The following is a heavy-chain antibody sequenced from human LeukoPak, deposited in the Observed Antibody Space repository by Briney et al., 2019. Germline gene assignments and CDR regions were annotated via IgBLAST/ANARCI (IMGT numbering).Heavy chain of an antibody. CDR3: ARGGLDYFDS. D-gene: IGHD6-19*01. CDR2: IYYSGST. V-gene: IGHV4-39*07. J-gene: IGHJ4*02. Sequence: SETLSLTCTVSGGSISSSSYYWGWIRQPPGKGLEWTGSIYYSGSTYYNPSLKSQVTISVDTSKNQFSLQLSSVTAADTAVYYCARGGLDYFDSWGQGTLVTVSS. CDR1: GGSISSSSYY.